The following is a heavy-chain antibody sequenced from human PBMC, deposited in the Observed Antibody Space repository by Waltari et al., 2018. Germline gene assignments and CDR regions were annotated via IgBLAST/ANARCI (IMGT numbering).Heavy chain of an antibody. CDR3: ARGRGSIVGATEGWFGP. Sequence: QVQLVQSGAEVKKPGASVKVSCKASGYTFTSYYMHWVRQAPGQGLEWMGIINPSGGSTSYAQKFQGRVTMTRDTSTSTVYMELSSLRSEDTAVYYCARGRGSIVGATEGWFGPWGQGTLVTVSS. CDR2: INPSGGST. D-gene: IGHD1-26*01. J-gene: IGHJ5*02. V-gene: IGHV1-46*01. CDR1: GYTFTSYY.